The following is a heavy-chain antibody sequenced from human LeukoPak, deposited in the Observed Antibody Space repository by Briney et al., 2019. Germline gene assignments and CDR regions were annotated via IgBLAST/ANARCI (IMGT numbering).Heavy chain of an antibody. D-gene: IGHD4-17*01. CDR2: MNPNSGNT. V-gene: IGHV1-8*01. Sequence: ASVKVSCKASGYTFTSYDINWVRQATGQGLEWMGWMNPNSGNTGYAQKFQGRVTMTRNTSISTAYMELSSLRSEDTAVYYCARGGIRLRYYYYYYMDVWGKGTTVTISS. CDR3: ARGGIRLRYYYYYYMDV. CDR1: GYTFTSYD. J-gene: IGHJ6*03.